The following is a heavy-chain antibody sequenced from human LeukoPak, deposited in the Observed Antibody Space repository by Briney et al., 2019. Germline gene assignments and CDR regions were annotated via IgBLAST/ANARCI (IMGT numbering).Heavy chain of an antibody. D-gene: IGHD2-15*01. CDR1: GFTSSSYG. J-gene: IGHJ6*03. CDR2: IRYDGSNK. Sequence: AGGSLRLSCAASGFTSSSYGMDWVRQAPGKGLEWVAFIRYDGSNKYYADSVKGRFTISRDNSKNTLYLQMNSLRAEDTAVYYCAKALGYCSGGSCYDSAMDVWGKGTTVTVSS. CDR3: AKALGYCSGGSCYDSAMDV. V-gene: IGHV3-30*02.